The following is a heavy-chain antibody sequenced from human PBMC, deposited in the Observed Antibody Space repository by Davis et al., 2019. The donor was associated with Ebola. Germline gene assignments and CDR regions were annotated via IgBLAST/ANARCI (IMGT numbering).Heavy chain of an antibody. J-gene: IGHJ4*02. D-gene: IGHD6-19*01. CDR2: ISGSGTYT. CDR1: GFTFSSYA. V-gene: IGHV3-23*01. CDR3: AKGSVAVALFDY. Sequence: PGGSLRLSCAASGFTFSSYAMTWVRQAPGKGLEWVSTISGSGTYTYYADSVKGRFTISRDNSKNTLYLQMNSLRAEDTAVYYCAKGSVAVALFDYWGQGTLVTVSS.